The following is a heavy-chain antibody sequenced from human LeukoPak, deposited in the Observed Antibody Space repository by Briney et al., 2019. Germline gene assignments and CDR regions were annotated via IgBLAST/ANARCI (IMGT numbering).Heavy chain of an antibody. J-gene: IGHJ5*02. CDR1: GFTFSDYY. V-gene: IGHV3-11*01. Sequence: GGSLRLSCAASGFTFSDYYMSWIRQAPGKGLEWVSYISSSGSTIYYADSVKGRFTISRDNAKNSLYLQMNSLRAEDTAVYYCARDFDCSSTSCFPPAWFDPWGQGTLVTVSS. D-gene: IGHD2-2*01. CDR3: ARDFDCSSTSCFPPAWFDP. CDR2: ISSSGSTI.